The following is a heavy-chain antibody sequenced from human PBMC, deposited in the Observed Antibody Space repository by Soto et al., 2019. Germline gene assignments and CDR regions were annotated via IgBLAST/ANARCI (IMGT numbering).Heavy chain of an antibody. CDR2: IYCDDDK. CDR1: GFSLSTSGVG. V-gene: IGHV2-5*02. J-gene: IGHJ4*02. CDR3: THNFAASNYGDCAPIHRFEY. D-gene: IGHD4-17*01. Sequence: QITLKESGPTLVKPTQTLTLTCTFSGFSLSTSGVGVGWIRQPPGKALEWLALIYCDDDKRYSPSLKSRLTIPSATSQNPVVLTVTNIDPVDTATYYCTHNFAASNYGDCAPIHRFEYCGQGTLVTVSS.